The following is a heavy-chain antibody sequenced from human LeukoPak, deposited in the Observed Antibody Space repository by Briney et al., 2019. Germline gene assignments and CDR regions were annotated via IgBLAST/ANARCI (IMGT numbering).Heavy chain of an antibody. CDR2: IHTSGST. V-gene: IGHV4-4*07. CDR1: RGSMSDSF. CDR3: ARDPTYCSGGSCYGYYFGY. D-gene: IGHD2-15*01. Sequence: RTSETLSLTCTVSRGSMSDSFWSWIRQPAGKGLEWLGRIHTSGSTSYNPSLKSRVTMSVDSSKSQFSLKLTSVTAADTAVYYCARDPTYCSGGSCYGYYFGYWGQGALVTVSS. J-gene: IGHJ4*02.